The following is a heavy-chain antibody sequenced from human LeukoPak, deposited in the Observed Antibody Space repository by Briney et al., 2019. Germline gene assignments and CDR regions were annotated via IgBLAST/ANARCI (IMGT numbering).Heavy chain of an antibody. V-gene: IGHV3-11*01. CDR2: ITGSSTNI. Sequence: PGGSLKLSCAASGFSFSDHYMSWIRRAPGKGLEWLSYITGSSTNIKYADSVRGRFTISRDNAKNSVYLQMNSLRADDTAIYYCARYHHYFDYWGQGTLVTVSS. CDR1: GFSFSDHY. J-gene: IGHJ4*02. CDR3: ARYHHYFDY.